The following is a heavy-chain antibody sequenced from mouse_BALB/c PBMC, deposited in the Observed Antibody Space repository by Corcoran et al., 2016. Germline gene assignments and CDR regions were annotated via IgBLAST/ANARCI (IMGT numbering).Heavy chain of an antibody. V-gene: IGHV1-66*01. CDR3: AKTARATYFFDY. D-gene: IGHD3-2*01. Sequence: QVQLQESGPELVKPGESVKISCTASGSSFTSYYIHWVKQRHGQGLEWSVWIFPGSGNTKYNEKFKGKATLTADTSSSTAYMQLSSLTSEDSAVYFCAKTARATYFFDYWGQGTTLTVSS. CDR2: IFPGSGNT. CDR1: GSSFTSYY. J-gene: IGHJ2*01.